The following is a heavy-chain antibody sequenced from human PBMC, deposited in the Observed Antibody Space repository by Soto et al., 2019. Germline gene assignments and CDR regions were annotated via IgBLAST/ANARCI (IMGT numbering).Heavy chain of an antibody. CDR1: GGYISSYY. V-gene: IGHV4-59*08. CDR3: ARRYNWNYWGDYYYYMDV. J-gene: IGHJ6*03. Sequence: SETLSLTCTVGGGYISSYYWSWIRQPPGKGLEWIGYIYYSGSTTYNPSLKSRVTIPVDTSKNQFSLKLSSVTAADTAVYYCARRYNWNYWGDYYYYMDVWGKGTTVTVSS. D-gene: IGHD1-7*01. CDR2: IYYSGST.